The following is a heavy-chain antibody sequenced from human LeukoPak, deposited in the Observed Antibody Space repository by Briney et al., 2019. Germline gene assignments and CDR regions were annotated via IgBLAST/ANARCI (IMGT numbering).Heavy chain of an antibody. CDR3: ARVAEAAAFDY. J-gene: IGHJ4*02. CDR1: GFTFSSYE. Sequence: GGSLRLSCAASGFTFSSYEMNWVRQAPGKGLEWVSYISSSGSTIYYADSVKGRFTISRDNAKNSLYLQMNSLRADDTAVYYCARVAEAAAFDYWGQGTLVTVSS. CDR2: ISSSGSTI. D-gene: IGHD6-13*01. V-gene: IGHV3-48*03.